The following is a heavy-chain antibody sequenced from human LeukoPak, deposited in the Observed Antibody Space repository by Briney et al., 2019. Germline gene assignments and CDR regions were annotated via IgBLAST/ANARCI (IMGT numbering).Heavy chain of an antibody. Sequence: GRSLRLSCAASRFTFNSYWMSWVRQAPGKGLEWVANIKQDGSEKHYVDSVKGRFTISRDNAKNSLYLQMNTLRAEDTAVYYCARGAYSNYVFLGYFDYWGQGTLVTVSS. CDR1: RFTFNSYW. V-gene: IGHV3-7*01. D-gene: IGHD4-11*01. CDR2: IKQDGSEK. CDR3: ARGAYSNYVFLGYFDY. J-gene: IGHJ4*02.